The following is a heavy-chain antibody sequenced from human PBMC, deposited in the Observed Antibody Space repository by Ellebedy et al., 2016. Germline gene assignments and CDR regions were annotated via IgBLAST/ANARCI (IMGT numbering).Heavy chain of an antibody. CDR2: IHYTGTN. V-gene: IGHV4-59*12. J-gene: IGHJ4*02. CDR3: AREVVVTARSFDY. D-gene: IGHD2-21*02. CDR1: GGSISGYY. Sequence: SETLSLTCSVSGGSISGYYWSWVRQPPEKGLEWIGYIHYTGTNNYNPSLKSRVTISVDTSKNQFSLKLSSVTAADTAVYYCAREVVVTARSFDYWGQGTLVTVSS.